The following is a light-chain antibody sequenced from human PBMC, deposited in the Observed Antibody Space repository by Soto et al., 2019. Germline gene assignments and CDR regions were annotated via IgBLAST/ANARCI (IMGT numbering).Light chain of an antibody. CDR1: SSNIGSNT. V-gene: IGLV1-44*01. Sequence: QSVLTQPPSASGTPGQRVTISCSGSSSNIGSNTVSWYQQLPETAPRLLIYSNNQRPSGVPDRFSDSKSGTSASLAISGLQSEDEADYYCAAWDDSLNGWVFGGGTKLTVL. CDR2: SNN. J-gene: IGLJ3*02. CDR3: AAWDDSLNGWV.